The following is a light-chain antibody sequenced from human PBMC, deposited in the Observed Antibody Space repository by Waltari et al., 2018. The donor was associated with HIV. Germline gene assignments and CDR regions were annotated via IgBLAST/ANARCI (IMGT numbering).Light chain of an antibody. J-gene: IGLJ1*01. CDR1: SSNIGANFD. V-gene: IGLV1-40*01. CDR2: GNS. CDR3: QSFDNSLNGYV. Sequence: QSVLTQPPSLSGAPGQRVTISCTGRSSNIGANFDVHWYQVLPGTAPNLLIFGNSNRPSGVPDRFSGSKSGTSASLAITGLQPEDEAEYFCQSFDNSLNGYVFGTGTTVIVL.